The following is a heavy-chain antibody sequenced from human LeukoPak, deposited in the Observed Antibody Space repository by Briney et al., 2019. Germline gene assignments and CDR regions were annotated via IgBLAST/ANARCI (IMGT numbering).Heavy chain of an antibody. CDR2: IRPTDDTT. Sequence: QPGGSLRLFCEASGFTFSNYGMHWVRPAPAKGLEWVSYIRPTDDTTHYTDAVEGRFTISRDNVNSSLSLPMPSLGVDDSAIYYCVRGQTSLDNWFDPWGQGTLVIVSS. V-gene: IGHV3-48*01. CDR1: GFTFSNYG. J-gene: IGHJ5*02. CDR3: VRGQTSLDNWFDP.